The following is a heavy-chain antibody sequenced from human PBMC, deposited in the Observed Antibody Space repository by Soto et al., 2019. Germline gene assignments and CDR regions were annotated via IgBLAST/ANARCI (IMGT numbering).Heavy chain of an antibody. CDR2: ISAYNGNT. CDR1: GYTFTSYG. J-gene: IGHJ4*02. Sequence: ASVKVSCKASGYTFTSYGISWVRQAPGQGLEWMGWISAYNGNTNYAQKLQGRVTMTRDTSTSTVYMELSSLRSEDTAVYYCASHGFTVTTFGYWGQGTLVTVSS. D-gene: IGHD4-17*01. CDR3: ASHGFTVTTFGY. V-gene: IGHV1-18*01.